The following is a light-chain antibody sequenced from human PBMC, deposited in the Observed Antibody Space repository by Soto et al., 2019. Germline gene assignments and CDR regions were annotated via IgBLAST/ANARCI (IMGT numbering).Light chain of an antibody. Sequence: QSVLTQPASVSGSPGQSITISCPGTSSDIGGYNYVSWYQQLPGKAPKLMIYDVSNRRSGVSNRFSGSKSGNTASLTISGLQAEDEADYYCYSYTSSSTVLFGGGTKVTVL. J-gene: IGLJ2*01. V-gene: IGLV2-14*01. CDR1: SSDIGGYNY. CDR2: DVS. CDR3: YSYTSSSTVL.